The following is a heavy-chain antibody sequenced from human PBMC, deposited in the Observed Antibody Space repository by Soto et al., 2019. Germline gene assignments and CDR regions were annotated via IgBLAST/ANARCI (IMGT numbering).Heavy chain of an antibody. V-gene: IGHV4-31*01. CDR3: AGAGRVRRFDY. CDR2: IYNSGST. D-gene: IGHD3-10*01. CDR1: GGSISSGGYY. J-gene: IGHJ4*02. Sequence: QVQLRESGPGLVKPSQTLSLTCTVSGGSISSGGYYWSWIRQHPGKGLEWIGYIYNSGSTYYTPSLKSLLSISVDTSKNQFSLSLRSVTAADTAVYYCAGAGRVRRFDYWGQGTLVTVSS.